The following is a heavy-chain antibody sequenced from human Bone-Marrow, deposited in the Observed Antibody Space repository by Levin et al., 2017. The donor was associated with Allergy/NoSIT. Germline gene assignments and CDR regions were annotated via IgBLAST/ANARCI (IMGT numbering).Heavy chain of an antibody. V-gene: IGHV4-31*03. J-gene: IGHJ4*02. CDR1: GGSISSGGYY. CDR3: ARTDFGDYWRNFDY. D-gene: IGHD4-17*01. CDR2: IHYSGST. Sequence: SETLSLTCTVSGGSISSGGYYWSWIRQLPGKGLEWIGYIHYSGSTYYNPSLKSRVTLSLDTSANQFSLKVSSVTAADTAVYFCARTDFGDYWRNFDYWGQGSLVTVSS.